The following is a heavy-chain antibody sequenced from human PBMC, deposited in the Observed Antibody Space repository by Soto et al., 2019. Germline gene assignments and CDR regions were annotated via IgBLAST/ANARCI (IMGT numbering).Heavy chain of an antibody. J-gene: IGHJ4*02. V-gene: IGHV4-59*01. Sequence: SETLSLTCTVSGGSISSYYWSWIRQPPGKGLEWIGYIYYSGSTNYNPYLKSRVTISVDTSKNQFSLKLSSVTAADTAVYYCARSSGWYFDYWGQGTLVTVSS. CDR2: IYYSGST. CDR1: GGSISSYY. CDR3: ARSSGWYFDY. D-gene: IGHD6-19*01.